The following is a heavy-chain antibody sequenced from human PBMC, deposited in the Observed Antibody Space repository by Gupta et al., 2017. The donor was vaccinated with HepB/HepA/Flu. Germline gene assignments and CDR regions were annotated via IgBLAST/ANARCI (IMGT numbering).Heavy chain of an antibody. CDR2: IYYSGST. D-gene: IGHD2-2*01. V-gene: IGHV4-59*01. CDR1: GGSISSYY. Sequence: QVQLQESGPGLVTPSETLSLTCTVSGGSISSYYWSWIRQPPGKGLEWIGYIYYSGSTNYNPSLKSRVTISVDTSKNQFSLKLSSVTAADTAVYYCARVRGRCSSTSCYFHFDYWGQGTLVTVSS. J-gene: IGHJ4*02. CDR3: ARVRGRCSSTSCYFHFDY.